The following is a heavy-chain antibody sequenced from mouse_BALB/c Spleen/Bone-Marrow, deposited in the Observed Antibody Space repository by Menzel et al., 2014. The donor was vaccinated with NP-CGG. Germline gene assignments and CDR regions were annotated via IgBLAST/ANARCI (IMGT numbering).Heavy chain of an antibody. Sequence: QVQLQQPGAALVRPGASVKMSCKAFGYPFTTYPIEWMRQNHGKSLEWIGNFHPYDDETKYNEQFKGKANLTVDKSSTTVYLEHSRLSTDDSAIYYSGRGAYGLFDYWGQGTTRTVSS. V-gene: IGHV1-47*01. CDR3: GRGAYGLFDY. D-gene: IGHD1-1*02. J-gene: IGHJ2*01. CDR1: GYPFTTYP. CDR2: FHPYDDET.